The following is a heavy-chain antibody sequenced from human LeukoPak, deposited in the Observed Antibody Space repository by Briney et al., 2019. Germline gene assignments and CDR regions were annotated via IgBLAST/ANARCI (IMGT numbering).Heavy chain of an antibody. D-gene: IGHD2-15*01. Sequence: TLSLTCTVSGGSISSGGYYWSWIRQPPGKGLEWIGYIYHSGSTYYNPSLKSRVTISVDRSKNQFFLKLSSVTAADTAVYYCARVAASHWKYYYYMDVWGKGTTVTVSS. J-gene: IGHJ6*03. CDR2: IYHSGST. CDR1: GGSISSGGYY. CDR3: ARVAASHWKYYYYMDV. V-gene: IGHV4-30-2*01.